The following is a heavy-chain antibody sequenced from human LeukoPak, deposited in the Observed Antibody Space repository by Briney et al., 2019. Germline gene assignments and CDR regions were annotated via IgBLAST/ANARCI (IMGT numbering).Heavy chain of an antibody. CDR1: GFTFSSYT. CDR3: AKRLGDY. Sequence: GGSLRLSCAASGFTFSSYTMSWVRRAPGKGLEWVSGISGSGSSIYDADSVKGRFTISRDNSKNMLYLQMNSLRVEDTAVYYCAKRLGDYWGQGTLVTVSS. V-gene: IGHV3-23*01. CDR2: ISGSGSSI. J-gene: IGHJ4*02. D-gene: IGHD3-10*01.